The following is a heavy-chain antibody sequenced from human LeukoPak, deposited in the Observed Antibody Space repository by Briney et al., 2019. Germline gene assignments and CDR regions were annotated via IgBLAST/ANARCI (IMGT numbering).Heavy chain of an antibody. CDR3: ARWGNDYSQFDS. D-gene: IGHD4-11*01. J-gene: IGHJ4*02. CDR2: IGTAGDT. V-gene: IGHV3-13*01. Sequence: GGSLRLSCATSGFTFSNHAMHWVRQASGKGLEWVSAIGTAGDTFYPGSVKGRFTISRENAKNSLSLQMNSLRAEDTAVYFCARWGNDYSQFDSWGQGTLVTVS. CDR1: GFTFSNHA.